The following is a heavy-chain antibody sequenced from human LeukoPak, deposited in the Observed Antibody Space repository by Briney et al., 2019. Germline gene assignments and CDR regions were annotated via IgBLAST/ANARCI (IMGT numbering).Heavy chain of an antibody. CDR3: AKDSTSCYASDY. J-gene: IGHJ4*02. V-gene: IGHV3-23*01. CDR1: GFAFSSYA. CDR2: ISGSGGST. Sequence: GGSLRLSCAASGFAFSSYAMSWVRQAPGKGLEWVSAISGSGGSTYYADSVKGRFTISRDNSKNTLYLKMNSLRAENTAVYYCAKDSTSCYASDYWGQGTLVTVSS. D-gene: IGHD2-2*01.